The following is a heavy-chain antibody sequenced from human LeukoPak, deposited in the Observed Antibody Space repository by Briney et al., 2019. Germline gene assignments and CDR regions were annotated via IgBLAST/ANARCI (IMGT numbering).Heavy chain of an antibody. D-gene: IGHD3-22*01. J-gene: IGHJ4*02. CDR3: EGFYYDSSGPAFDY. V-gene: IGHV3-66*01. CDR2: IYRAGST. CDR1: GFTFSSYA. Sequence: PGGSLRLSCAASGFTFSSYAMSWVRQAPGKGLEWVSVIYRAGSTYYTDSVKGRFTISRDNSKNTLYLQMNSLRAEDTAMYYCEGFYYDSSGPAFDYWGQGTLVTVSS.